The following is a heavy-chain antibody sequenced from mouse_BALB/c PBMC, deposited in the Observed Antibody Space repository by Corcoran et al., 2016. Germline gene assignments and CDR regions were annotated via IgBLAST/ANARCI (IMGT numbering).Heavy chain of an antibody. J-gene: IGHJ1*01. CDR3: ARWGLLRGWYFDV. D-gene: IGHD2-3*01. V-gene: IGHV3-6*02. Sequence: DVQLQESGPGLVKPSQSLSLTCSVTGYSITSGYYWHWIRQFPGNKLEWMGYISYDGSNNYNPSLKNRISITRDTSKNQFFLKLNSVTTEDTATYYCARWGLLRGWYFDVWGAGTTVTVSS. CDR1: GYSITSGYY. CDR2: ISYDGSN.